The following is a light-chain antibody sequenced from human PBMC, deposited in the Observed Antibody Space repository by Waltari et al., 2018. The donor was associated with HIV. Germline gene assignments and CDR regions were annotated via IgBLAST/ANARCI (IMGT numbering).Light chain of an antibody. CDR3: QQYNNWTPGYT. V-gene: IGKV3-15*01. CDR1: ESLGSN. CDR2: GAS. J-gene: IGKJ2*01. Sequence: SASESLGSNCAWYQQKRGPAPGPLILGASARATGIPARLSCSGSGIEFTLTISSLKSEDFEVYYCQQYNNWTPGYTFGQGTKLEIK.